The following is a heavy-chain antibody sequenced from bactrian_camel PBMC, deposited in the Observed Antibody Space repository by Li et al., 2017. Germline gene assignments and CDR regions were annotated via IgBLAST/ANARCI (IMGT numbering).Heavy chain of an antibody. CDR1: GYTYATSC. CDR2: IDRGGTT. D-gene: IGHD1*01. Sequence: VESGGGSVQAGGSLRLSCSASGYTYATSCMGWFRQAPGKEREGVANIDRGGTTYYADSVKGRFTISRDNANKNVYLQMNNLRPEDTAVYYCLGEVLYWGQGTQVTVS. J-gene: IGHJ4*01. CDR3: LGEVLY. V-gene: IGHV3S55*01.